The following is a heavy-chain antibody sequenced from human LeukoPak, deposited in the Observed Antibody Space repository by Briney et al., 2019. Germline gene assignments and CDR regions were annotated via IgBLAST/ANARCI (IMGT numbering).Heavy chain of an antibody. D-gene: IGHD5-18*01. Sequence: ASVKVSCKASGYTFTGYYMHWVGQAPGQGLEWMGRINPNSGGTNYAQKFQGRVTMTRDTSISTAYMELSRLRSDDTAVYYCARDPGQLWSHELSFDCWGQGTLVTVSS. V-gene: IGHV1-2*06. CDR1: GYTFTGYY. CDR2: INPNSGGT. J-gene: IGHJ4*02. CDR3: ARDPGQLWSHELSFDC.